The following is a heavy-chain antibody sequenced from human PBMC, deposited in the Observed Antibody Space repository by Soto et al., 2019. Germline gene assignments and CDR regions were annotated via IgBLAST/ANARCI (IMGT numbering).Heavy chain of an antibody. CDR1: GGTFSRFA. J-gene: IGHJ3*02. D-gene: IGHD4-4*01. Sequence: QVELVQSGPEVKKPGSSVKVSCEASGGTFSRFAVNWVRQAPGQGLEWVGGIIPLFNVAKYAQKFEGRVTIVADDSTSTAYMDLSSLRSDDTAVYYCAASGNDVLGYDYKDTEGLDIWGQGTMVTVSS. CDR3: AASGNDVLGYDYKDTEGLDI. V-gene: IGHV1-69*01. CDR2: IIPLFNVA.